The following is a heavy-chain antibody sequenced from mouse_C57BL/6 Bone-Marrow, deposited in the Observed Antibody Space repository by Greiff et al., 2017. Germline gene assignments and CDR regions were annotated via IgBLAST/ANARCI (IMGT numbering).Heavy chain of an antibody. D-gene: IGHD2-4*01. CDR2: IYPRSGNT. Sequence: QVHVKQSGAELARPGASVKLSCKASGYTFTSYGISWVKQRTGQGLEWIGEIYPRSGNTYYNEKFKGKDTLTADKSSSTAYMELRSLTSEDSAVYFCARSGDYDDFDYWGQGTTLTVSS. CDR3: ARSGDYDDFDY. J-gene: IGHJ2*01. V-gene: IGHV1-81*01. CDR1: GYTFTSYG.